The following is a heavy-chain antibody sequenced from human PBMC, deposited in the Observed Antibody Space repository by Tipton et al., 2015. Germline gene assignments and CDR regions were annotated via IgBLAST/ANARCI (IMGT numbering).Heavy chain of an antibody. D-gene: IGHD5-12*01. J-gene: IGHJ4*02. CDR2: IYYSGST. V-gene: IGHV4-59*01. CDR1: GGSISSYY. Sequence: TLSLTCTVSGGSISSYYWSWIRQPPGKGLEWIGYIYYSGSTSYNPSLKSRVTISVDTSKNQFSLKLSSVTAADTAVYYCVRARFGYSGYDRYYFDYWGQGTLVTVSS. CDR3: VRARFGYSGYDRYYFDY.